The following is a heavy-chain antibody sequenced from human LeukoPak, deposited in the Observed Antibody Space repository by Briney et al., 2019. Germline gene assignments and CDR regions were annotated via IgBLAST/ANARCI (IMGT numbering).Heavy chain of an antibody. CDR1: GFTFSSYA. J-gene: IGHJ2*01. CDR3: AKTYYYDSSGYYYWYFDL. Sequence: SGGSLRLSCAASGFTFSSYAMSWVRQAPGKGLEWVSGIGGSGGSTYYADSVKGRFTISRDNSKNTLYLQMNSLRAEDTAVYYCAKTYYYDSSGYYYWYFDLWGRGTLVTVSS. CDR2: IGGSGGST. D-gene: IGHD3-22*01. V-gene: IGHV3-23*01.